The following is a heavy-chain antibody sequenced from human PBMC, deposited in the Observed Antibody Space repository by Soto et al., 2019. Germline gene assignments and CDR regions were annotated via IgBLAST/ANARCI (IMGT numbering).Heavy chain of an antibody. D-gene: IGHD2-15*01. J-gene: IGHJ4*02. CDR3: ARAVTPILAPVDY. CDR1: GFTFSDYY. Sequence: GGSLRLSCAASGFTFSDYYMSWIRQAPGKGLEWVSYISSGRSYTNYADSVKGRFTISRDNAKNSLYLQMNGLRAEDTAVYYCARAVTPILAPVDYWGQGTLVTVSS. V-gene: IGHV3-11*06. CDR2: ISSGRSYT.